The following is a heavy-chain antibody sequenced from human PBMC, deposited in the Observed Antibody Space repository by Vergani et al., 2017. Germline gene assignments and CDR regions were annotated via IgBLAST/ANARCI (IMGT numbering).Heavy chain of an antibody. V-gene: IGHV4-39*01. D-gene: IGHD3-22*01. Sequence: QLQLQESGPGLVKPSGTLSLTCSVSGVSFFNSRYYWGWIRQPPGKGLEWIGSIHYNGRAYYTPSLRRRVAISIDTSKMQFSLKLYSLTAADTAIYYCARHVTQDYYNDSDCFDYWGLGTLVTVSS. J-gene: IGHJ4*02. CDR2: IHYNGRA. CDR1: GVSFFNSRYY. CDR3: ARHVTQDYYNDSDCFDY.